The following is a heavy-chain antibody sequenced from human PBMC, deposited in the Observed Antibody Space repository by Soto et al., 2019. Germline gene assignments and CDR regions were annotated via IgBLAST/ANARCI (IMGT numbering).Heavy chain of an antibody. D-gene: IGHD6-6*01. CDR2: MNPNSGNT. CDR3: AREGPGASSESQRNYYYYYYMDV. CDR1: GYTFTSYD. Sequence: GASVKVSCKASGYTFTSYDINWVRQATGQGLEWMGWMNPNSGNTGYAQKFQGRVTMTRNTSISTAYMELSSLRSEDTAVYYCAREGPGASSESQRNYYYYYYMDVWGKGTTVTVSS. J-gene: IGHJ6*03. V-gene: IGHV1-8*01.